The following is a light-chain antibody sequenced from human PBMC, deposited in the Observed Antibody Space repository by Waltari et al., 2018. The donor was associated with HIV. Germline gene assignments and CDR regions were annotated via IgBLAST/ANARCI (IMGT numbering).Light chain of an antibody. CDR3: AAWDDSLNVL. V-gene: IGLV1-44*01. CDR1: SSNIGSNT. CDR2: SNI. J-gene: IGLJ2*01. Sequence: QSVLTQPPSASGTPGQRVTISCSGSSSNIGSNTVTWYQQLPGTAPKLLIYSNIQRPSGVPDRFSGSKSCTSASLAISGLQSEDEADYYCAAWDDSLNVLFGGGTNLTVL.